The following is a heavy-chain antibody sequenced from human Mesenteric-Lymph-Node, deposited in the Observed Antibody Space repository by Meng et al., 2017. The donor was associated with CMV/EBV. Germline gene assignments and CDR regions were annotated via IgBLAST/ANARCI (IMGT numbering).Heavy chain of an antibody. D-gene: IGHD6-19*01. V-gene: IGHV4-59*01. J-gene: IGHJ4*02. Sequence: SETLSLTCIVSGGSISPYYWSWIRQPPGKGLEWIGYIYYSGSTNYDPSLKSRVTISVDTFKNQFSLKLRSVTTADTAVYYCVKDGAVRGGYFDYWGQGTLVTVSS. CDR2: IYYSGST. CDR3: VKDGAVRGGYFDY. CDR1: GGSISPYY.